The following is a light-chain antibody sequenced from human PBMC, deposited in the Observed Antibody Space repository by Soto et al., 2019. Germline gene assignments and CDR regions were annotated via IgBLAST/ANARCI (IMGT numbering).Light chain of an antibody. CDR2: GAS. V-gene: IGKV3-20*01. CDR3: QQYASSPALT. Sequence: DIVLTQSPGTLSLSPGERATLSCISSQSVSSNYLAWYQHRPGQAPRLLIYGASSRATGIPDRFSGSGSGTDFTLTINRLEPEDFAVYYCQQYASSPALTFGGGTKVDIK. J-gene: IGKJ4*01. CDR1: QSVSSNY.